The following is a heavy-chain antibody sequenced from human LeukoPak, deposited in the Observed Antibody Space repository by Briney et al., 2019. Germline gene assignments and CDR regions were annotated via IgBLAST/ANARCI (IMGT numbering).Heavy chain of an antibody. Sequence: ASVKVSCKASGYTFTGYYMHWVRQAPGQGLEWMGRINPNSGGTNYAQKFQGRVTMTRDTSISTAYMELSRLRSDDTAVYYCARDVGSGYSYDFDYWGQGTLVTVSS. CDR2: INPNSGGT. J-gene: IGHJ4*02. CDR1: GYTFTGYY. CDR3: ARDVGSGYSYDFDY. D-gene: IGHD5-18*01. V-gene: IGHV1-2*06.